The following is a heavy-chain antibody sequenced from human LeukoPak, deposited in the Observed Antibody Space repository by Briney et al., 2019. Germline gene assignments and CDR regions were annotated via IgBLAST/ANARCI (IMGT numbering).Heavy chain of an antibody. CDR2: ISGSGGST. J-gene: IGHJ5*02. CDR3: ARVGYYDSSGYRGFDP. Sequence: GGSLRLSCAASGFTFSSYAMSWVRQAPGKGLEWVSAISGSGGSTYYADSVKGRFTISRDNSKNTLYLQMNSLRAEDTAVYYCARVGYYDSSGYRGFDPWGQGTLVTVSS. D-gene: IGHD3-22*01. V-gene: IGHV3-23*01. CDR1: GFTFSSYA.